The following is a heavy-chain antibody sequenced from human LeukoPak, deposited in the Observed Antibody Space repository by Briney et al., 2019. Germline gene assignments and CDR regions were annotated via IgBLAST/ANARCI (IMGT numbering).Heavy chain of an antibody. CDR1: GGSISSYY. Sequence: SETLSLTCTVSGGSISSYYWSWIRQPPGKGLEWIGYIYYTGSTNYNPSLKSRVTISVDTSKNQFSLNLSSVTAADTAMYYCARWGMTTMARVDCWGQGTLVTVSS. J-gene: IGHJ4*02. CDR2: IYYTGST. CDR3: ARWGMTTMARVDC. D-gene: IGHD4-23*01. V-gene: IGHV4-59*01.